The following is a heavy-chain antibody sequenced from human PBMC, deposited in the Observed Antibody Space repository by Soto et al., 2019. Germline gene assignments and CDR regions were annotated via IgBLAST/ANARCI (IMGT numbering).Heavy chain of an antibody. CDR1: GFTFTSSA. CDR2: IVVGSGNT. J-gene: IGHJ4*02. V-gene: IGHV1-58*02. D-gene: IGHD5-18*01. Sequence: SVKVSCKASGFTFTSSAMQWVRQARGQRLEWIGWIVVGSGNTNYAQKFQERVTITRDMSTSTAYMELSSLRSEDTAVYYCVADHGYSYGYVFNYWGQGTLVTVSS. CDR3: VADHGYSYGYVFNY.